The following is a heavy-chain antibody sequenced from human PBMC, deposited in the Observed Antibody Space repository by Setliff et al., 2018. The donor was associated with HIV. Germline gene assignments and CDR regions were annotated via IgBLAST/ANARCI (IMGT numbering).Heavy chain of an antibody. Sequence: ETLSLTCSVSGASINSYFWSRIRQPAGKGLEWIGRIHSGGTTNSNPSLKSRVTLSVDTSKNQFSLKLNSVTAADTAVYYCARGGLRVRGAIDSFDYWGQGTLVTVSS. CDR3: ARGGLRVRGAIDSFDY. CDR1: GASINSYF. D-gene: IGHD3-10*01. J-gene: IGHJ4*02. CDR2: IHSGGTT. V-gene: IGHV4-4*07.